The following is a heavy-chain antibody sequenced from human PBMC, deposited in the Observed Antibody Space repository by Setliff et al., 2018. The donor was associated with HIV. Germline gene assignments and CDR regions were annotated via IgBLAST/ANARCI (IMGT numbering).Heavy chain of an antibody. CDR1: GFNVRNNY. CDR2: IYGGGST. Sequence: GGSLRLSCAASGFNVRNNYMSWVRQAPGKGLEWVSAIYGGGSTYYADSVKGRFTISRDNSKNMLYLQMDSLRAEDTAVYYCARGRNRNYVVYGMDVWGQGTTVTVSS. J-gene: IGHJ6*02. D-gene: IGHD1-7*01. CDR3: ARGRNRNYVVYGMDV. V-gene: IGHV3-53*01.